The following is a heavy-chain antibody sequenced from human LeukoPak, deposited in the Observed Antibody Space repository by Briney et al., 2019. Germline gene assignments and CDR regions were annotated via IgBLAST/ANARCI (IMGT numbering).Heavy chain of an antibody. V-gene: IGHV3-23*01. CDR2: TSGSGGNT. Sequence: GGSLRLSCAASGFTFSSYAISWVRQVPGKGLEWVSATSGSGGNTYYADSVKGRFTISRDNSKNTLYLQMNSLRAEDTAVYYCAKAPSGWPKFWGQGTLVTVSS. J-gene: IGHJ4*02. CDR3: AKAPSGWPKF. D-gene: IGHD6-19*01. CDR1: GFTFSSYA.